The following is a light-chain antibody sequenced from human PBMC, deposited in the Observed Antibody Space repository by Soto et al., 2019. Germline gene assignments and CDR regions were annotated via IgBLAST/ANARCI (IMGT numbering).Light chain of an antibody. J-gene: IGKJ2*01. CDR1: QSVSSSY. V-gene: IGKV3-20*01. CDR2: GAS. CDR3: QQYNNWPPYT. Sequence: EIVLTQSPGTLSLSPGERATLSCRASQSVSSSYLAWYQQKPGQAPRLLIYGASSRATGIPDRFSGSGSGTDFTLTISRLEPEGFAVYYCQQYNNWPPYTFGQGTKLEIK.